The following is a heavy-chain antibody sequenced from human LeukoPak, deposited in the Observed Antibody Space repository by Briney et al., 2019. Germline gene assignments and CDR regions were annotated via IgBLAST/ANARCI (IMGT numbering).Heavy chain of an antibody. D-gene: IGHD3-3*01. J-gene: IGHJ4*02. CDR1: GDSISSYY. CDR2: IYTSGST. CDR3: ARVRNYDFSGYFDY. Sequence: SETLSLTCTVSGDSISSYYWSWIRQPAGKGLEWIGRIYTSGSTNYNPSLKSRVTMSVDTSKNQFSLKLSSVTAADTAVYYCARVRNYDFSGYFDYWGQGTLVTVSS. V-gene: IGHV4-4*07.